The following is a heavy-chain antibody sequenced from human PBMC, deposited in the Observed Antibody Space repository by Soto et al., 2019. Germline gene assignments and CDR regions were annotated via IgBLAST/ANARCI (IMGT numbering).Heavy chain of an antibody. Sequence: QITLKESGPTLVKPTQTLTLTCTFSGFSLSTSGVGGGWIRQPPGKALEWLALIYWDDDKRYSPSLKSRLTITKDTSKNQVVLTITNMDPVDTATYYCAHTIIAAAGIYSFDPWGQGTLVTVSS. CDR3: AHTIIAAAGIYSFDP. D-gene: IGHD6-13*01. CDR1: GFSLSTSGVG. CDR2: IYWDDDK. V-gene: IGHV2-5*02. J-gene: IGHJ5*02.